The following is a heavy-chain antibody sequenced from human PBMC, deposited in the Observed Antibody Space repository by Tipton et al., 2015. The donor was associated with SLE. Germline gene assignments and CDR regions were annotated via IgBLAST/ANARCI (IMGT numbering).Heavy chain of an antibody. D-gene: IGHD4-17*01. CDR1: GGSFSGYY. J-gene: IGHJ5*02. CDR2: INHSGST. Sequence: TLSLTCAVYGGSFSGYYWSWIRQPPGKGLEWIGEINHSGSTNYNPSLKSRVTISVDTTKNQLSLKLSSVTAADTAGYYCAGTYYGDYVGFDAWGQGILVAVTS. CDR3: AGTYYGDYVGFDA. V-gene: IGHV4-34*01.